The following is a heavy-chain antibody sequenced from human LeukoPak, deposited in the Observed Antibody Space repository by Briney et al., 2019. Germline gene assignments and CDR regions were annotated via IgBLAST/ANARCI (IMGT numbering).Heavy chain of an antibody. V-gene: IGHV3-23*01. J-gene: IGHJ4*02. CDR1: GFTFSNCA. CDR3: AKSCNSGNCYYNY. Sequence: GGSLRLSCAASGFTFSNCAMSWVRQAPEKGLEWVSGISGSGSSTYYADSVKGRFTISRDNSENTLSLQMNSLRADDTAIYYCAKSCNSGNCYYNYWGQGTLVTVSS. D-gene: IGHD2/OR15-2a*01. CDR2: ISGSGSST.